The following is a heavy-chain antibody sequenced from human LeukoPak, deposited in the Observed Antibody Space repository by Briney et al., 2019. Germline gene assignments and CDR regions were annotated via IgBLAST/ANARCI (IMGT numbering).Heavy chain of an antibody. J-gene: IGHJ6*02. D-gene: IGHD3-10*01. V-gene: IGHV1-69*13. Sequence: SVKVSCKASGGTFSSYAISWVRQAPGPGLEWMGGIIPIFGTANYAQKFQGRVTITADESTSTAYMELSSLRSEDTAVYYCARFSAGMVRGVSTVNYYGMDVWGQGTTVTVSS. CDR3: ARFSAGMVRGVSTVNYYGMDV. CDR2: IIPIFGTA. CDR1: GGTFSSYA.